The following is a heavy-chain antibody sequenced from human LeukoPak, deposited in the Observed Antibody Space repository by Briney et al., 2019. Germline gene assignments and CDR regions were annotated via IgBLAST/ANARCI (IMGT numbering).Heavy chain of an antibody. D-gene: IGHD5-18*01. CDR1: GYTFTGYY. V-gene: IGHV1-2*02. CDR2: ISPNSGGT. CDR3: ARGGKEPSRGYSYGTRGFWYYGMDV. J-gene: IGHJ6*02. Sequence: ASVKVSCKASGYTFTGYYMHWVRQAPGQGLEWMGWISPNSGGTNYAQKFQGRVTMTRDTSISTAYMELSRLRSDDTAVYYCARGGKEPSRGYSYGTRGFWYYGMDVWGQGTTVTVSS.